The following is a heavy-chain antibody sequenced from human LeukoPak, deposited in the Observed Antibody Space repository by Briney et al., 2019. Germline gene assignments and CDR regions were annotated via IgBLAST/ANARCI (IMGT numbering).Heavy chain of an antibody. Sequence: PGGSLRLSCAASGFTFSSYTMSWVRQAPGKGLEWVSTITTSDGNTYYADSVKGRFTVSRDNSKNTLYLQMNSLRAEDMAVYYCAKDGGLWVSAHWGDSWGRGTLVTVSS. D-gene: IGHD7-27*01. CDR2: ITTSDGNT. CDR1: GFTFSSYT. J-gene: IGHJ4*02. CDR3: AKDGGLWVSAHWGDS. V-gene: IGHV3-23*01.